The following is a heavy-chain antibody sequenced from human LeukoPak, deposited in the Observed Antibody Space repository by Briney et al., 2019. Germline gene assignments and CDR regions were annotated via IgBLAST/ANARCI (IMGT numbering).Heavy chain of an antibody. Sequence: SQTLSLTCVISGHRVSSNSATWNWIRQSPSRGLEWLGRTYYRSKWSSDYALSVKSRITINPDTSKNQFSLQPNSVTPEDTAVYFCTREAVAGFNYWGQGTLVTVSS. J-gene: IGHJ4*02. D-gene: IGHD6-19*01. CDR3: TREAVAGFNY. CDR2: TYYRSKWSS. V-gene: IGHV6-1*01. CDR1: GHRVSSNSAT.